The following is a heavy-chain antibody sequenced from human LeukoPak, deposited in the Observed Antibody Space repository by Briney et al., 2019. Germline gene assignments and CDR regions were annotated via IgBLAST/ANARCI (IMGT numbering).Heavy chain of an antibody. D-gene: IGHD6-19*01. J-gene: IGHJ2*01. CDR1: GFTFSDYY. CDR3: AKDISPWLVLRYFDL. V-gene: IGHV3-11*01. Sequence: KPGGSLRLSCAASGFTFSDYYMNWIRQAPGKGLEWVSYISSGGSTINYADSVKGRFTISRDNAKNSLYLQMNSLRAEDTALYYCAKDISPWLVLRYFDLWGRGTLVTVSS. CDR2: ISSGGSTI.